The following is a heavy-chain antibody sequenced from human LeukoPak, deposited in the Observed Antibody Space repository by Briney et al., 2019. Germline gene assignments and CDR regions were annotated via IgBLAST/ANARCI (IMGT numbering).Heavy chain of an antibody. Sequence: GGSLRLSCAASGFTFSNAWMNWVRQAPGKGLEWVSYISNSSSIIYYANSVKGRFTISRDNDKNSLYLRVNSLRAEDTALYYCARGGPLSVRYDILTGYYRSWYFDLWGRGTLVTVSS. CDR1: GFTFSNAW. V-gene: IGHV3-48*01. J-gene: IGHJ2*01. D-gene: IGHD3-9*01. CDR2: ISNSSSII. CDR3: ARGGPLSVRYDILTGYYRSWYFDL.